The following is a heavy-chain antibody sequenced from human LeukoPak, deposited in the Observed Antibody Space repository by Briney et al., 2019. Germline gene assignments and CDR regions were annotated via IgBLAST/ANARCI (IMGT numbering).Heavy chain of an antibody. CDR1: GGTFSSYT. J-gene: IGHJ3*02. V-gene: IGHV1-69*02. CDR3: ARPNTLSAPGAFDI. CDR2: IIPILGIA. Sequence: GASVKVSCXASGGTFSSYTISWVRQAPGQGLEWMGRIIPILGIANYAQKFQGRVTITADKSTSTAYMELSSLRSEDTAVYYCARPNTLSAPGAFDIWGQGTMVTVSS.